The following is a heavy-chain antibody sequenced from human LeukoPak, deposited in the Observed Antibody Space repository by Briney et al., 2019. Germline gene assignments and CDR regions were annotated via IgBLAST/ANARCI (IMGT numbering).Heavy chain of an antibody. CDR1: GFTVSSNY. V-gene: IGHV3-64*01. CDR2: ISGNGGST. Sequence: GGSLRLSCAASGFTVSSNYMSWVRQAPGKGLEYVSAISGNGGSTFYASSVKGRFTISRDNSKNSLYLQMGSLRAEDMAIYYCVRARSNWPFDSWGQGTLVTVTS. D-gene: IGHD6-13*01. CDR3: VRARSNWPFDS. J-gene: IGHJ4*02.